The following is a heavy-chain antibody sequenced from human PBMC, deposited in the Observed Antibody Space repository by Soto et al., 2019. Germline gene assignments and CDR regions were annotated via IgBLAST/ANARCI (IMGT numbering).Heavy chain of an antibody. CDR1: GFTFSSYA. D-gene: IGHD3-16*02. Sequence: GGSLRLSCAASGFTFSSYAMSWVRQAPGKGLEWVSAISGSGGSTYYADSVKGRFTISRDNSKNTLYLQMNSLIAEDTAVYYCAKLGRHYYDYVCGSYPTGGFDPWGQGTLVTVSS. CDR3: AKLGRHYYDYVCGSYPTGGFDP. V-gene: IGHV3-23*01. J-gene: IGHJ5*02. CDR2: ISGSGGST.